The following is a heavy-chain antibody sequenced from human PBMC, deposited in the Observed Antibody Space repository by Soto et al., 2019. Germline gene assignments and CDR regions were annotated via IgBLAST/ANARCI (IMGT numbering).Heavy chain of an antibody. Sequence: SETLSLTCAVYDGSFSGYYWSWIRQPPGKGLEWIGEISHGGSTNYSPSLKSRVTISVDTSKNHFSLELSSVTAADTAAYFCARPHYDSNTFYSFFDYWGQGTLVTVSS. CDR1: DGSFSGYY. CDR2: ISHGGST. V-gene: IGHV4-34*01. J-gene: IGHJ4*02. D-gene: IGHD3-22*01. CDR3: ARPHYDSNTFYSFFDY.